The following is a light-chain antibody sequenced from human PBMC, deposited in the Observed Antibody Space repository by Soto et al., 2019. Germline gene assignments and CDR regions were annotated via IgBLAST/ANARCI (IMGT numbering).Light chain of an antibody. CDR3: QNHNTWPPVYT. Sequence: EMVLTQSPATLSVSPGGRATLSCRASQSVSTNLAWYQQKPGQAPRLLIYDASTRATAIPARFSGSGSGTEFPLTITSLQSEDFAVYYCQNHNTWPPVYTFGQGTKLEIK. CDR1: QSVSTN. J-gene: IGKJ2*01. V-gene: IGKV3D-15*01. CDR2: DAS.